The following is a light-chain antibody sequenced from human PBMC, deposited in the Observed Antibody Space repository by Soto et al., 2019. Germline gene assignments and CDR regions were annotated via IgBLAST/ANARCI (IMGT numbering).Light chain of an antibody. CDR2: GAS. CDR3: QHYNRSPYT. Sequence: EIVLTQSPGTLSLSPGERATLSCRASQSVTSNYLAWYQQKPGQAPRLLIHGASSRATGIPDRFSGSGSGTDFSLTISRLEPEDFVVYYCQHYNRSPYTFGQGTKLEIK. CDR1: QSVTSNY. J-gene: IGKJ2*01. V-gene: IGKV3-20*01.